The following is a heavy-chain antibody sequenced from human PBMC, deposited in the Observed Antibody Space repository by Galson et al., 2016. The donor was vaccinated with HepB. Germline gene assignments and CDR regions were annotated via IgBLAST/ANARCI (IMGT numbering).Heavy chain of an antibody. CDR1: GFSLNTSGVG. CDR2: IYWDDDK. CDR3: AHTEHWRHCSTNRCYLGLDP. D-gene: IGHD2-2*01. V-gene: IGHV2-5*02. J-gene: IGHJ5*02. Sequence: PALVKPTQTLTLTCTFSGFSLNTSGVGVGWFRQPPGKALEWLALIYWDDDKRYSPSLKTRLTITKDTSKNQVVLTMTNMDPVDTATYYCAHTEHWRHCSTNRCYLGLDPWGLGTLVTVSS.